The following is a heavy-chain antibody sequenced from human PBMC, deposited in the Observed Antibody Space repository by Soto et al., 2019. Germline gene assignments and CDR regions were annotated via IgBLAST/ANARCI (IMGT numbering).Heavy chain of an antibody. CDR2: VYVTGTGT. CDR1: GYPFTTYH. J-gene: IGHJ4*02. V-gene: IGHV1-46*01. D-gene: IGHD3-10*01. Sequence: ASVKVSCKASGYPFTTYHLHWVRQAPGQGLEWMGVVYVTGTGTRSAQKFQGRLTMTRDRSTSTVYMELSSLRSEDTAVYYCARPEGYGSGSYYFDSWGQGALVTVSS. CDR3: ARPEGYGSGSYYFDS.